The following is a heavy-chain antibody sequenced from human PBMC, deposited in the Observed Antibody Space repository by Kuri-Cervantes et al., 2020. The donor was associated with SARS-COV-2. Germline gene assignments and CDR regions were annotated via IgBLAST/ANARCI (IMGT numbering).Heavy chain of an antibody. CDR3: ARDGVAAAGYGNPYYYYYMDV. CDR1: GYTFTSYD. Sequence: ASVKVSCKASGYTFTSYDINWVRQATGQGLEWMGWMNPNSGNTGYAQKFQGRVTITRNTSISTAYMELSSLRSEDTAVYYCARDGVAAAGYGNPYYYYYMDVWGKGTTVTVSS. J-gene: IGHJ6*03. CDR2: MNPNSGNT. D-gene: IGHD6-13*01. V-gene: IGHV1-8*03.